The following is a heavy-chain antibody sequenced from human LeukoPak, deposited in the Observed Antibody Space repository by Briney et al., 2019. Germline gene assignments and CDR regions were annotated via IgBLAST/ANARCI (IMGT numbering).Heavy chain of an antibody. CDR3: ARVSWFPGTSYYYMDV. J-gene: IGHJ6*03. CDR1: RGSISSGNYY. D-gene: IGHD1-1*01. Sequence: SETLSLTCTVSRGSISSGNYYWSWIRQPAGKGLEWIGRFHTRGSTNYNPSLKSRVTISVGTSKNQFSLKLTSVTAADTAVYYCARVSWFPGTSYYYMDVWGKGTTVTVSS. CDR2: FHTRGST. V-gene: IGHV4-61*02.